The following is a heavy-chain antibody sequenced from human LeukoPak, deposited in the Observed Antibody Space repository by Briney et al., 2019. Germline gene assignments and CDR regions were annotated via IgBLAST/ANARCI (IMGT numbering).Heavy chain of an antibody. D-gene: IGHD2-15*01. Sequence: PGGSLRLSYAASGITFSMYSMNWVRQAPGKGLEWVSYISSSSSIKYYADSVKGRFTISRDNAENTLYLQMNNLRAEDTAVYYCARYCSGRCPEYHFDYWGQGTLVTVSS. CDR1: GITFSMYS. CDR3: ARYCSGRCPEYHFDY. CDR2: ISSSSSIK. J-gene: IGHJ4*02. V-gene: IGHV3-48*01.